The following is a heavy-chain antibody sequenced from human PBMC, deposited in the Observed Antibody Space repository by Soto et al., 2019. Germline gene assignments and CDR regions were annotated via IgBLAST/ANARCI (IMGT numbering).Heavy chain of an antibody. J-gene: IGHJ4*02. CDR1: GFSFSSYG. CDR3: VRGTAIARQHFDC. V-gene: IGHV3-30*03. D-gene: IGHD6-6*01. Sequence: PEGSLRLSCAASGFSFSSYGMHWVRQTPGKGLEWVAVTSADGTDKYYADSVKGRFTISRDNSKNTLYLQMNSLGVEDTAVYYCVRGTAIARQHFDCWGQGTLVTVSS. CDR2: TSADGTDK.